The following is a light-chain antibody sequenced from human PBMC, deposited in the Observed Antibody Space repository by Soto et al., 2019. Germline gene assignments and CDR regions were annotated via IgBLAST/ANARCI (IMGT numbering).Light chain of an antibody. CDR3: QQYYRIPRT. V-gene: IGKV3-15*01. Sequence: EIVLTQSPATLSLSPGERVTLSCRASQSVGSNLAWYQHKPGQTPRLLIYDASTRATGIPARFSGSGSGTDFTLTISSLQAEDVAVYYCQQYYRIPRTFGQGTKVDIK. CDR1: QSVGSN. J-gene: IGKJ1*01. CDR2: DAS.